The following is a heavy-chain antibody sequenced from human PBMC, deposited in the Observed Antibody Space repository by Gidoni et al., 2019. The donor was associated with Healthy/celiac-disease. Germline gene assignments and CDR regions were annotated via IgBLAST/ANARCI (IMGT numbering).Heavy chain of an antibody. V-gene: IGHV5-51*03. Sequence: EVQLVQSGAEVKKPGESLKISCKGSGYSFTSYWIGWVRQMPGKGLEWMGIIYPGDSDTRYSPSFQGQVTISADKSISTAYLQWSSLKASDTAMYYCARGKLGWSGYSTQYYFDYWGQGTLVTVSS. D-gene: IGHD3-3*01. J-gene: IGHJ4*02. CDR2: IYPGDSDT. CDR3: ARGKLGWSGYSTQYYFDY. CDR1: GYSFTSYW.